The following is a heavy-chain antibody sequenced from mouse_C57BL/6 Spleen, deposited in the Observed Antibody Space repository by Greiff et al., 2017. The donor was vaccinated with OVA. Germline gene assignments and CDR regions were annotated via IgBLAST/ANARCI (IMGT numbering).Heavy chain of an antibody. Sequence: QVQLQQPGAELVRPGSSVKLSCKASGYTFTSYWMDWVKQRPGQGLEWIVNIYPSDSETHYNQKFKDKATWTVDKSASTAYMQLSSLTSEDSAVYYCARSYEGEDYWGQGTSVTVSS. J-gene: IGHJ4*01. CDR3: ARSYEGEDY. CDR2: IYPSDSET. V-gene: IGHV1-61*01. D-gene: IGHD2-3*01. CDR1: GYTFTSYW.